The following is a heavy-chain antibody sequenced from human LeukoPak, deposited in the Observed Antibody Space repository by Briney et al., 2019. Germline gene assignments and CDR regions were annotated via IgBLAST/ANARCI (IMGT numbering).Heavy chain of an antibody. J-gene: IGHJ4*02. Sequence: PGGSLRLSCAASRFIFSTYSMSWLRQAPGKGPEWVSSISDGGTNTYYADSVKGRFTISRDNSKNTLSLQMNNLRDEDTAVYYCAKDAAAVTGRRAGFDYWGQGTLVTVSS. V-gene: IGHV3-23*01. D-gene: IGHD6-19*01. CDR3: AKDAAAVTGRRAGFDY. CDR1: RFIFSTYS. CDR2: ISDGGTNT.